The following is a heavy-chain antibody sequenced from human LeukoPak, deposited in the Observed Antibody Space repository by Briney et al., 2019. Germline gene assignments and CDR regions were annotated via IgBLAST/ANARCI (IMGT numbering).Heavy chain of an antibody. CDR3: AKDHPLTFGGVIAPGYFDY. Sequence: SETLSLTRTVSGGSISSYYWSWIRQPPGKGLEWIGYIYYSGSTNYNPSLKSRVTMSVDTSKNQFSLRLSSVTAADAAVYYCAKDHPLTFGGVIAPGYFDYWGQGTLVTVSS. V-gene: IGHV4-59*01. CDR1: GGSISSYY. J-gene: IGHJ4*02. CDR2: IYYSGST. D-gene: IGHD3-16*02.